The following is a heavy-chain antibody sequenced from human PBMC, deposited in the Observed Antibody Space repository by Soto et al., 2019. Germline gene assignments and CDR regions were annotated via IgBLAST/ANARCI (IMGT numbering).Heavy chain of an antibody. V-gene: IGHV1-69*13. CDR3: ARVGSDYYDSSGYYYFDY. D-gene: IGHD3-22*01. Sequence: SVKVSCKASGGTFSSYAISWVRQAPGQGLEWMGGIIPIFGTANYAQKFQGRVTITADESTSTAYMELSSLRSEDTAVYYCARVGSDYYDSSGYYYFDYWGQGTLVTVSS. CDR1: GGTFSSYA. CDR2: IIPIFGTA. J-gene: IGHJ4*02.